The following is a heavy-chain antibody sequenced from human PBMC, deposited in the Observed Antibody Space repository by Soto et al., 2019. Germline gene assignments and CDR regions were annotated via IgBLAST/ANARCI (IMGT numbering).Heavy chain of an antibody. V-gene: IGHV4-59*01. J-gene: IGHJ4*02. CDR1: DGSISSYD. CDR3: AREWDY. Sequence: SETLCLTCTVSDGSISSYDGSWIRQPPGKGLEWIGYIYYSGSTNYNPSLKSRVTISVDTSKNQFSLKLSSVTAADTAVYYCAREWDYWGQGTLVTVSS. CDR2: IYYSGST.